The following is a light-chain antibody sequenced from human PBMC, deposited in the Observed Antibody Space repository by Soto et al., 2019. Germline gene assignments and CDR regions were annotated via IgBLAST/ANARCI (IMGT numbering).Light chain of an antibody. J-gene: IGLJ2*01. V-gene: IGLV1-40*01. CDR2: GNS. CDR1: SSNIGAGYD. CDR3: QSYDSSLSGSV. Sequence: QSVLTQPPSVSGAPGQRVTISCTGSSSNIGAGYDVHWYQQLPGTAPKLLIYGNSNRPSGVPDRFSGSKSGTSASLAIIGLQAEDEADYYCQSYDSSLSGSVFGGGTKLNVL.